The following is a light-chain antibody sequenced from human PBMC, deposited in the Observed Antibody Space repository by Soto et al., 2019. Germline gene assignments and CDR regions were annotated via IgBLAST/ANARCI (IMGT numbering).Light chain of an antibody. V-gene: IGKV1-5*03. CDR3: QQYNSFAWT. CDR2: QAS. CDR1: QSISSW. J-gene: IGKJ1*01. Sequence: DIQMTQSPSTLSASVGDRVTITCRASQSISSWLAWYQQKPGKAPKLLIYQASSLETGVPSRFSGSGSGTEFTLTISSLQPDDCATYFCQQYNSFAWTFSQGTKGEIK.